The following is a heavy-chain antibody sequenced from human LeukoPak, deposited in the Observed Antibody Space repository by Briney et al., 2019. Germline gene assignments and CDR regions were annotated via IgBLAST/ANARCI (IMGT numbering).Heavy chain of an antibody. D-gene: IGHD1-26*01. Sequence: GGSLRLSCAASGFTFSSYNINWVRQAPGKGLEWVSYITGSSTTLYYADSVKGRFTISRDNAKNSLFLQMNSLRAEDTAVYYCARESPDSGSWSALDIWGQGTLVTVSS. CDR2: ITGSSTTL. J-gene: IGHJ3*02. CDR3: ARESPDSGSWSALDI. V-gene: IGHV3-48*01. CDR1: GFTFSSYN.